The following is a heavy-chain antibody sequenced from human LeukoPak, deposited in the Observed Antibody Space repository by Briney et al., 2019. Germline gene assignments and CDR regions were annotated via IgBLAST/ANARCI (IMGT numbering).Heavy chain of an antibody. Sequence: PGGSLRLSCAASGFIFDDYTMHWVRQAPGKGLEWVSLISWDGSITDYAGSVKGRFTISRDNSKDSLYLQMNSLRTGDTALYYCGKDIGISSSRTSDYWGQGTLVTVSS. CDR3: GKDIGISSSRTSDY. J-gene: IGHJ4*02. D-gene: IGHD6-6*01. V-gene: IGHV3-43*01. CDR1: GFIFDDYT. CDR2: ISWDGSIT.